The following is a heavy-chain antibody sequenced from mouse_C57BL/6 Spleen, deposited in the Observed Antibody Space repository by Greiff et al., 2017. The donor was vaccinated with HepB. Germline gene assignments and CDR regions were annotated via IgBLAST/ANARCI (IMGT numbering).Heavy chain of an antibody. D-gene: IGHD1-1*01. CDR1: GFTFSSYG. CDR3: ARHEPYYYGEGYAMDY. V-gene: IGHV5-6*01. CDR2: ISSGGSYT. J-gene: IGHJ4*01. Sequence: EVKLMESGGDLVKPGGSLKLSCAASGFTFSSYGMSWVRQTPDKRLEWVATISSGGSYTYYPDSVKGRFTISRDNAKNTLDLQMSSLKSEDTAMYYCARHEPYYYGEGYAMDYWGHGTSVTVSS.